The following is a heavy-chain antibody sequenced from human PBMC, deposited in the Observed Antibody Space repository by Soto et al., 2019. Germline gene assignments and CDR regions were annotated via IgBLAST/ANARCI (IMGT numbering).Heavy chain of an antibody. CDR1: GFTFSSYG. J-gene: IGHJ4*02. Sequence: GGSLRLSCAASGFTFSSYGMHWVRQAPGKGLERVAVISYDGSNKYYADSVKGRFTISRDNSKNTLYLQMNSLRAEDMAVYYCAKDPLAGYFDYWGQGTLVTVSS. D-gene: IGHD6-13*01. CDR2: ISYDGSNK. CDR3: AKDPLAGYFDY. V-gene: IGHV3-30*18.